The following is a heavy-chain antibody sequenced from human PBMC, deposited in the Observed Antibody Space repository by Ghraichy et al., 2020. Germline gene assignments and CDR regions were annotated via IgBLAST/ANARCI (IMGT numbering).Heavy chain of an antibody. CDR2: ISGSGGST. Sequence: GESLNISCAASGFTFSSYAMSWVRQAPGKGLEWVSAISGSGGSTYYADSVKGRFTISRDNSKNTLYLQMNSLRAEDTAVYYCAKYRGPSVTIFGVALDYWGQGTLVTVSS. V-gene: IGHV3-23*01. CDR3: AKYRGPSVTIFGVALDY. D-gene: IGHD3-3*01. CDR1: GFTFSSYA. J-gene: IGHJ4*02.